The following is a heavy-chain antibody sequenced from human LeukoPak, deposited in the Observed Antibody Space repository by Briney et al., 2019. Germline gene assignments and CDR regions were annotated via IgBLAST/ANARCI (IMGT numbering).Heavy chain of an antibody. V-gene: IGHV3-23*01. Sequence: GGSLRLSCAASGFTFSSYAMSWVRQAPGKGLEWVSAISGSGGSTYYADSVKGRFTISRDNSKNTLYLQMNSLRAEDTAVCYCAKDLSDAEGFDYWGQGTLVTVSS. CDR1: GFTFSSYA. J-gene: IGHJ4*02. D-gene: IGHD2-15*01. CDR2: ISGSGGST. CDR3: AKDLSDAEGFDY.